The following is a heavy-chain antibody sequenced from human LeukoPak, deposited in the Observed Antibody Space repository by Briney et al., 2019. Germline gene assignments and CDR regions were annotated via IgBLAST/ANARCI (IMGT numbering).Heavy chain of an antibody. V-gene: IGHV4-38-2*01. J-gene: IGHJ4*02. CDR1: GYSISSGYY. CDR3: ARRHQQLYYFDY. Sequence: SETLSLTCAVSGYSISSGYYWGWIRQPPGKGLEWIGSIYHSGSTYYNPSLKSRVTISVDTSKNQFSLKLSSVTAADTAVYYCARRHQQLYYFDYWGQGTLATVSS. CDR2: IYHSGST. D-gene: IGHD2-2*01.